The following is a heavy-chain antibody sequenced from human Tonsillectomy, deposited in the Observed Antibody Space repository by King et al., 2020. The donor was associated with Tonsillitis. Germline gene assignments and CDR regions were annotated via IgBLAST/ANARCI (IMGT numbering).Heavy chain of an antibody. CDR2: VNHSGST. CDR1: GESFIAYY. J-gene: IGHJ4*02. CDR3: ASPKSMGY. V-gene: IGHV4-34*01. Sequence: VQLQQWGAGLLKPSETLSLTGAVYGESFIAYYWSWIRQTPGKGLEWIGKVNHSGSTNYNPSLTSRVTISVDTSKNQYSLKLSSVTAADTAVYYCASPKSMGYWGQGTLVIVSS.